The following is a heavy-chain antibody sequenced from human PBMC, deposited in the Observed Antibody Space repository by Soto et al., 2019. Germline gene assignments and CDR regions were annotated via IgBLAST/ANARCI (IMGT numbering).Heavy chain of an antibody. J-gene: IGHJ6*02. CDR3: ARGVRTGFYGMDV. Sequence: QVQLVQSGAEVKKPGSSVKVSCKASGGTLSNYALSWVRQAPGQGLEGVGGIIPIFGTSNYAQHFQGRVTITADESTSTAYMELSSLRSEDTAVYYCARGVRTGFYGMDVWGQGTTVTVSS. CDR2: IIPIFGTS. CDR1: GGTLSNYA. D-gene: IGHD3-10*01. V-gene: IGHV1-69*01.